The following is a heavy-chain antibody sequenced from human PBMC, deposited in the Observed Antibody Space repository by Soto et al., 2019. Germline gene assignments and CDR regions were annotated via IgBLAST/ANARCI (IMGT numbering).Heavy chain of an antibody. CDR3: AKELATATFDY. CDR1: GFSFSSYW. CDR2: IKQDGIEK. J-gene: IGHJ4*02. Sequence: EVQLVESGGGLVQPGGSLRLSCAASGFSFSSYWMSWVRQAPGKGLEWVANIKQDGIEKDYVDSVKGRFTISRDNAKNSLYLQMNSLRAEDTAMYYCAKELATATFDYWGQGTLVTVSS. D-gene: IGHD2-15*01. V-gene: IGHV3-7*03.